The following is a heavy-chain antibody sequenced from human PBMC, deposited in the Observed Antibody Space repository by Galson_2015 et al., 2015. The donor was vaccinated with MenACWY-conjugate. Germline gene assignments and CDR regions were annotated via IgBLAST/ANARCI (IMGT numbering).Heavy chain of an antibody. J-gene: IGHJ4*02. V-gene: IGHV4-34*01. Sequence: ETLSLTCVVYGGSFSGYYWSWIRQPPGKGLEWIGEINHSGSTNYNPSLKSRVTISVDTSKNQFSLKLSSVTAADTAVYYCARQSGSYRLYYFDYWGQGTLVTVSS. CDR1: GGSFSGYY. CDR2: INHSGST. D-gene: IGHD1-26*01. CDR3: ARQSGSYRLYYFDY.